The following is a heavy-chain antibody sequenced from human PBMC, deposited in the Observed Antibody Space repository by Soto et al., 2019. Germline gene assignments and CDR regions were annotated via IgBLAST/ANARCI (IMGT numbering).Heavy chain of an antibody. CDR3: ARARSGYGYSSGYYGMDV. V-gene: IGHV4-59*01. D-gene: IGHD6-19*01. Sequence: SETLSXXXTXXXXXXSXXXXXWIRQPPGKGLEWIGYIYYSGSTNYNPSLKSRVTISVDTSKNQFSLKLSSVTAADTAVYYCARARSGYGYSSGYYGMDVWGQGTTVTVSS. CDR1: XXXXSXXX. CDR2: IYYSGST. J-gene: IGHJ6*02.